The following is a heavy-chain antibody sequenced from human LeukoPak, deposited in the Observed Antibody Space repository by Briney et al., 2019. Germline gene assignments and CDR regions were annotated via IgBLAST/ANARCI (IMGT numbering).Heavy chain of an antibody. D-gene: IGHD6-13*01. CDR2: IFHSGTT. CDR3: AKSIASAGTNSGYYMDV. V-gene: IGHV4-38-2*02. J-gene: IGHJ6*03. Sequence: AETLSLTCTVSGYTLSRGYYWGWSRPPPGKGPEGIGSIFHSGTTYYNPSLKSRVTISGDTSKDRFSLRVSSVTAAYTAVHFCAKSIASAGTNSGYYMDVWGTGAPVTVSS. CDR1: GYTLSRGYY.